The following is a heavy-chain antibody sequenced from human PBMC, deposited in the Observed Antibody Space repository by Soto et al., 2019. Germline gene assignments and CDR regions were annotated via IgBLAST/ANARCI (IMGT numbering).Heavy chain of an antibody. CDR2: IYYSGST. Sequence: PSETLFLTCTVSGGSVSSGSYYWSWIRQPPGKGLEWIGYIYYSGSTNYNPSLKSRVTISVDTSKNQFSLKLSSVTAADTAVYYCARDDYPVLRYFDWGQGTLVTVSS. CDR3: ARDDYPVLRYFD. V-gene: IGHV4-61*01. CDR1: GGSVSSGSYY. D-gene: IGHD3-9*01. J-gene: IGHJ4*02.